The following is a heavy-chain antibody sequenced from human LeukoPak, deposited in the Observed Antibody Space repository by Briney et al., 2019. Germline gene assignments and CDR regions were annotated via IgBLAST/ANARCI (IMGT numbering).Heavy chain of an antibody. Sequence: GGSLRLSCAASGFTFSSYSMNWVRQAPGKGLEWVSSISSSSSYIYYADSVKGRFTISRDNAKNSLYLQMNSLRAEDTAVYYCARPDCSSTSCHEFDSWGQGTLVTVSS. CDR1: GFTFSSYS. D-gene: IGHD2-2*01. CDR2: ISSSSSYI. J-gene: IGHJ4*02. V-gene: IGHV3-21*01. CDR3: ARPDCSSTSCHEFDS.